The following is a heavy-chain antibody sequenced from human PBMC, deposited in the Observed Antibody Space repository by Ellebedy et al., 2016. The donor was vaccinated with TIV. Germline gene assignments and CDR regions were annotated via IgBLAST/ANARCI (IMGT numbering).Heavy chain of an antibody. CDR2: IHPGHSDT. Sequence: GESLKISCKGSGYDFTTYWVGWVRQLPGQGLEWMGLIHPGHSDTRYSPSFRGQVTISADRSINTVYLQWTSLKASDTAMYFCARHPHLGSYRFDFWGQGSLVTVSS. D-gene: IGHD1-26*01. V-gene: IGHV5-51*01. CDR1: GYDFTTYW. J-gene: IGHJ4*02. CDR3: ARHPHLGSYRFDF.